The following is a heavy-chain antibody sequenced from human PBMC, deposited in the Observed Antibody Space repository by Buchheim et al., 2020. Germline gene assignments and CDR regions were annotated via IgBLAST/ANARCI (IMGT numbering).Heavy chain of an antibody. D-gene: IGHD6-13*01. CDR2: INHSGST. CDR1: GGSFSGYY. J-gene: IGHJ5*02. CDR3: ARGGSGGGEIAAAKLGGNWFDP. Sequence: QVQLQQWGAGLLKPSETLSLTCAVYGGSFSGYYWSWIRQPPGKGLEWIGEINHSGSTNYNPSLKSRVTISVDTSKNQFSLKLSSVTAADTAVYYCARGGSGGGEIAAAKLGGNWFDPWGQGTL. V-gene: IGHV4-34*01.